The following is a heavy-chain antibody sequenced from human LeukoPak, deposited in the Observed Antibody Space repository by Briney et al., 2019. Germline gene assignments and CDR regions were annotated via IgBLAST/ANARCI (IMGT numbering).Heavy chain of an antibody. CDR3: AKSDGYGLIDY. D-gene: IGHD2-21*02. CDR1: GGSFSGYY. CDR2: INHSGST. Sequence: TPSETLSLTCAVYGGSFSGYYWSWIRQPPGKGLEWIGEINHSGSTNYNPSLKSRVTISIDTSKNQFSLRLNSVTAADTAMYYCAKSDGYGLIDYWGRGTLVTVSS. V-gene: IGHV4-34*01. J-gene: IGHJ4*02.